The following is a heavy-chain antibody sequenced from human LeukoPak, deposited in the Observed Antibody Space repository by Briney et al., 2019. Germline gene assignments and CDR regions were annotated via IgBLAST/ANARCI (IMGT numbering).Heavy chain of an antibody. J-gene: IGHJ3*02. D-gene: IGHD2-2*02. CDR1: GGTFSSYA. CDR3: ARGVRNIVVVPAAISAFDI. V-gene: IGHV1-46*01. CDR2: IYSGGGYT. Sequence: ASVKVSCKASGGTFSSYAISWVRQAPGQRLEWMGIIYSGGGYTSAQKFQGRVTMTRDTSISTAYMELSRLRSDDTAVYYCARGVRNIVVVPAAISAFDIWGQGTVVTVSS.